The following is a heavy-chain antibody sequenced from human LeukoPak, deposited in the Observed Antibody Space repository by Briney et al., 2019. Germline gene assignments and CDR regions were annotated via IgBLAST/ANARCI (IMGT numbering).Heavy chain of an antibody. D-gene: IGHD2/OR15-2a*01. J-gene: IGHJ4*02. CDR3: AREGIVRTYDQ. V-gene: IGHV4-59*12. CDR2: IYYSGIT. CDR1: GDSISSYY. Sequence: SETLSLTCTVSGDSISSYYWYWFRQPPGRELEWIACIYYSGITHYNPSLKSRVTISLDTSKNQFSLRLSSVTAADTAVYYCAREGIVRTYDQWGQGTLVTVSS.